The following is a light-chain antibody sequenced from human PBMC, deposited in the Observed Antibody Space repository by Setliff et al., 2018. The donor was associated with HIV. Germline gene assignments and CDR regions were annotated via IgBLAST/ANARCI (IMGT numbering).Light chain of an antibody. Sequence: QSALTQPASVSGSPGQVITVSCTGTRSDVGAYNSVSWFQQHPGRAPKLIIFDVTYRPSGVSDRFSGSKSGNTASLTISGLQAEDEADYYCCSYLSTNNYVFGSGTKV. CDR3: CSYLSTNNYV. J-gene: IGLJ1*01. V-gene: IGLV2-14*03. CDR2: DVT. CDR1: RSDVGAYNS.